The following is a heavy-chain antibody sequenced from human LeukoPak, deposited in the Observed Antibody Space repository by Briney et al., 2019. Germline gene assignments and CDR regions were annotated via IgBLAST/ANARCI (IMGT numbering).Heavy chain of an antibody. D-gene: IGHD3-22*01. CDR1: GFTFSSHA. J-gene: IGHJ3*01. CDR3: AKGFYDNSGYYFIYAFDV. Sequence: GGSLRLSCVASGFTFSSHAMTWVRQAPGKWLEWVSSLSGTSRSTFYADCVKGRFTISRDNSRNTLYLQMNSLRAEDTAVYYCAKGFYDNSGYYFIYAFDVWGQGTMVTVSS. V-gene: IGHV3-23*01. CDR2: LSGTSRST.